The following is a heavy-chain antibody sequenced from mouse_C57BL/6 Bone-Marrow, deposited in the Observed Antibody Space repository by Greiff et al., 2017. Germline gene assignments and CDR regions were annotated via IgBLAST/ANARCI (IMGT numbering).Heavy chain of an antibody. J-gene: IGHJ3*01. CDR2: IYPGDGDT. Sequence: QVQLQQSGPELVKPGASVKISCKASGYAFSSSWMNWVKQRPGKGLEWIGRIYPGDGDTNYNGKVKGKATLTADKSSSTAYMQLSSLTSEDSAVYFCAREGYGSSPWFAYWGQGTLVTVSA. CDR1: GYAFSSSW. CDR3: AREGYGSSPWFAY. D-gene: IGHD1-1*01. V-gene: IGHV1-82*01.